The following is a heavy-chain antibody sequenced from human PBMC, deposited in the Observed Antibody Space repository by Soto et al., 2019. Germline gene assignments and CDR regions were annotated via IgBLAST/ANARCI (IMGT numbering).Heavy chain of an antibody. CDR1: GFTFTSSA. J-gene: IGHJ6*03. CDR3: AAVAGESVEAGYYYYMDV. Sequence: SVKVSCKASGFTFTSSAMQWVRQARGQRLEWIGWIVVGSGNTNYAQKFQEKVTITRDMSTSTAYMELSSLRSEDTAVYYFAAVAGESVEAGYYYYMDVWGKGTTVTVSS. V-gene: IGHV1-58*02. CDR2: IVVGSGNT. D-gene: IGHD2-15*01.